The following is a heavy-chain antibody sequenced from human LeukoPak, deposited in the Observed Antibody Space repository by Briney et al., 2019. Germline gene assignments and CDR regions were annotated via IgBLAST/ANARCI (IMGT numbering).Heavy chain of an antibody. CDR3: AGVEFTSNWDYCCYAMDV. CDR2: ISHDGRNK. Sequence: GFLRLSCAASGFTFSSYGMHWVRQAPGTGLEWVALISHDGRNKYFADSVKDRFTISRDNSKNTLYLQMNSLRPEDTAVYYCAGVEFTSNWDYCCYAMDVWGQGTTVTVSS. J-gene: IGHJ6*02. CDR1: GFTFSSYG. D-gene: IGHD6-13*01. V-gene: IGHV3-30*19.